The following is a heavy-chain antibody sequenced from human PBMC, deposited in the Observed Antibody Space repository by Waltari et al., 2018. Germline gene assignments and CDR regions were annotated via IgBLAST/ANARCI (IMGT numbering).Heavy chain of an antibody. D-gene: IGHD2-15*01. CDR3: ARGAWVVPRRGWFDP. CDR2: TVPSLGKT. Sequence: QVQLVQSGAEMKKPGSSVRISCTGSGGRFNYYILSWVRQAPGQGLEWMGRTVPSLGKTKTAPKCQGRLTMTAEKSTPTGYMELARLTAEDTAVYHCARGAWVVPRRGWFDPWGQGTLVTVAS. J-gene: IGHJ5*02. CDR1: GGRFNYYI. V-gene: IGHV1-69*08.